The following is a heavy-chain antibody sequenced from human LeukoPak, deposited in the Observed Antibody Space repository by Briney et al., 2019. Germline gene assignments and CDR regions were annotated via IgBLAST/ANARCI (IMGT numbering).Heavy chain of an antibody. Sequence: TTSETLSLTGTVSGGSISSYYWSWIRQPAGKGLEWIGRIYTSGSTNYNPSLKSRVTMSVDTSKNQFSLKLSSVTAADTAVYYCARLGVVSSGLPFDYWGQGTLVTVSS. J-gene: IGHJ4*02. V-gene: IGHV4-4*07. D-gene: IGHD6-19*01. CDR3: ARLGVVSSGLPFDY. CDR2: IYTSGST. CDR1: GGSISSYY.